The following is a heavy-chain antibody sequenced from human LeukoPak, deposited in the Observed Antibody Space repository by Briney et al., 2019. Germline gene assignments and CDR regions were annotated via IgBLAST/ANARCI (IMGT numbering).Heavy chain of an antibody. Sequence: SQTLSLTCAVSGGSISSGCFSWNWIRQPPGKGREWFGFIYQSGRATYNPSPKSRVNISVARSKNQFSVKMNSVTAADTAVYFCARGTPDFDSWGQGTLVTVSS. CDR1: GGSISSGCFS. CDR3: ARGTPDFDS. CDR2: IYQSGRA. J-gene: IGHJ4*02. V-gene: IGHV4-30-2*01.